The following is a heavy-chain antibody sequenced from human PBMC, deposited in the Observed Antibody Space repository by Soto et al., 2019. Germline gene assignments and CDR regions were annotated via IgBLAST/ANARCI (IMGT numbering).Heavy chain of an antibody. CDR1: GDSISGSPYF. D-gene: IGHD6-13*01. V-gene: IGHV4-39*01. CDR3: ARLQAAVPHY. CDR2: IFYDGYT. Sequence: QVQLQESGPGLVMPSETLSLTCTVSGDSISGSPYFWGWIRQPPGKRLEWIGSIFYDGYTLYTPSLKSRVPISVDTSQNQFSLKLTSVAAADTAIYFCARLQAAVPHYWGQGILVTVSS. J-gene: IGHJ4*02.